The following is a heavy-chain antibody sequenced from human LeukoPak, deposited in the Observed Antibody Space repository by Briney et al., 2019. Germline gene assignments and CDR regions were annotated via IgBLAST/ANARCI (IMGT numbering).Heavy chain of an antibody. CDR2: ISWDGGST. CDR3: AKYGYGSGNYRGFDY. CDR1: GFTFDDYA. V-gene: IGHV3-43D*03. J-gene: IGHJ4*02. Sequence: GGSLRLSCAASGFTFDDYAMHWVRQAPGKGLEWVSLISWDGGSTYYADSVKGRFTISRDNSKNSLYLQMNSLRAEDTAVYYCAKYGYGSGNYRGFDYWGQGTLVTVSS. D-gene: IGHD3-10*01.